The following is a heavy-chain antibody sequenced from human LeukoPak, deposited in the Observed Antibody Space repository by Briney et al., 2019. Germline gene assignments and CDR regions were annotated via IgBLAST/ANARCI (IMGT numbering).Heavy chain of an antibody. D-gene: IGHD6-19*01. CDR2: IYYGGSA. CDR3: ARAVGWYPSYYFDY. V-gene: IGHV4-59*01. Sequence: SETLSLTCTVSGGSISSNFWSWIRRPPGKGLEWIGYIYYGGSANYNPSLKGRLTISVDTSKNHFSLRLSSVTAADTAVYYCARAVGWYPSYYFDYWGQGALVTVSS. J-gene: IGHJ4*02. CDR1: GGSISSNF.